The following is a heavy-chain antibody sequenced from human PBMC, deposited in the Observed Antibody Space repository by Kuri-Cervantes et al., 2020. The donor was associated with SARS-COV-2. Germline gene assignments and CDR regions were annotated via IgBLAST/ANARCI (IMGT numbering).Heavy chain of an antibody. CDR1: GGTFSSYA. Sequence: SVKVSCKASGGTFSSYAISWVRQAPGQGLEWMGGIIPIFGTANYAQKFQGRVTITKDESTSTAYMELSSLRSEDTAVYYCAEGGSDMTTVTPGAFDIWGQGTMVTVSS. V-gene: IGHV1-69*05. D-gene: IGHD4-17*01. CDR2: IIPIFGTA. CDR3: AEGGSDMTTVTPGAFDI. J-gene: IGHJ3*02.